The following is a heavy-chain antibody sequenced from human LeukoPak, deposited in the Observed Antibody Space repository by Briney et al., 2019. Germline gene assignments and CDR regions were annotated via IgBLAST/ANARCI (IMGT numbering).Heavy chain of an antibody. D-gene: IGHD6-6*01. CDR2: ISYDGSNK. CDR1: GFTFSSYA. V-gene: IGHV3-30-3*01. Sequence: GGSLRLSCAASGFTFSSYAMHWVRQAPGKGLEWVAVISYDGSNKYYADSVKGRFTISRDNAKNSLYLQINSLRAEGTAVYYCARSSYSSSSSVWGQGTMVTVSS. J-gene: IGHJ3*01. CDR3: ARSSYSSSSSV.